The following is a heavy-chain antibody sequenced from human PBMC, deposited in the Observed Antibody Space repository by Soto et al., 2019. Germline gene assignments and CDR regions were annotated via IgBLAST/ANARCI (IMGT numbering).Heavy chain of an antibody. Sequence: QVQLVESGGGVVQPGRSLRLSCADSGFTFNSYAMHWVRQAPGKGLEWVAVISYDGSNKYYADSVKGRFIISRDNSKNTLYLQMSSRKPEDTAVSYCARGDGLGELSSTLDYWGQGTLVTVSS. D-gene: IGHD3-16*02. CDR1: GFTFNSYA. J-gene: IGHJ4*02. CDR2: ISYDGSNK. V-gene: IGHV3-30*04. CDR3: ARGDGLGELSSTLDY.